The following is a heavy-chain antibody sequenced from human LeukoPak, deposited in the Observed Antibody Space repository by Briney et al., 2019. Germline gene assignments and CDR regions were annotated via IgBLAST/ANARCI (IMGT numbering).Heavy chain of an antibody. Sequence: GGSLRLSCAASGFTFSSYGMHWVRQAPGKGLEWVAVIWYDGSNKYYADSVKGRFTISRDNSKNTLYLQMNSLRAEDTAVYYCARDQYYDFWSGYYAPHYYGMDVWGQGTTVTVSS. CDR1: GFTFSSYG. V-gene: IGHV3-33*01. CDR2: IWYDGSNK. D-gene: IGHD3-3*01. CDR3: ARDQYYDFWSGYYAPHYYGMDV. J-gene: IGHJ6*02.